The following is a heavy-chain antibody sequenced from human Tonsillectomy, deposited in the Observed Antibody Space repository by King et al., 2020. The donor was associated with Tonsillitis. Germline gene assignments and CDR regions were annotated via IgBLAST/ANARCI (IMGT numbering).Heavy chain of an antibody. D-gene: IGHD6-13*01. V-gene: IGHV3-30*18. CDR1: GFTFSSYG. J-gene: IGHJ4*02. CDR3: AKDVGSRGSWGCDY. CDR2: ISYDGSNK. Sequence: VQLVESGGGVVQPGRSLRLSCAASGFTFSSYGMHWVRQAPGKGLEGVAVISYDGSNKYYADSVKGRFTISRDNSKNTLYLQMNSLRAEDTAVYYCAKDVGSRGSWGCDYWGQGTLVTVSS.